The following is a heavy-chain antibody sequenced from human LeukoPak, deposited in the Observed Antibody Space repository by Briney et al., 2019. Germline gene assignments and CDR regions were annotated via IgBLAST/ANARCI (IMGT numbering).Heavy chain of an antibody. V-gene: IGHV4-34*01. CDR1: GGSFNGYY. Sequence: AETLTLTCAVYGGSFNGYYWSWIRQPPGKGLEWVGEINHSGSTNYNPSLKSRVTILIGTSKNQSSLKLSSVTAADTAVYYCALVSGSSTPIDSWGQGTLVTVSS. J-gene: IGHJ4*02. CDR3: ALVSGSSTPIDS. CDR2: INHSGST. D-gene: IGHD6-6*01.